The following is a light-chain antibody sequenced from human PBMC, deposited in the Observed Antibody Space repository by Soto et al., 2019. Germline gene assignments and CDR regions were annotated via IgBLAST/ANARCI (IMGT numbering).Light chain of an antibody. CDR1: QSISSW. V-gene: IGKV1-5*03. CDR3: QQYNSYWK. Sequence: DIQMTHSPSTLSASVVDIVTITCRSSQSISSWLAWYQQKPGKAPKLLIYKASSLESGVPSRFSGSGSGTEFTLTISSLQPDDFATYYCQQYNSYWKFGQGTKVDIK. J-gene: IGKJ1*01. CDR2: KAS.